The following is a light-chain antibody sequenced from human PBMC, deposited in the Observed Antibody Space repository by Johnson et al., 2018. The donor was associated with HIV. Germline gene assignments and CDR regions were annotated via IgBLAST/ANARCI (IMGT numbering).Light chain of an antibody. J-gene: IGLJ1*01. CDR2: DNN. V-gene: IGLV1-51*01. Sequence: QSVLTQPPSVSAAPGQKVTISCSGSSSNIGNNYVSWYQQLPGTAPKLLIYDNNKRPSGIPDRFSGSKSGTSATLGIPGLQPGDEADYYCGTWDSSLSAGVFGTGAKVTVL. CDR1: SSNIGNNY. CDR3: GTWDSSLSAGV.